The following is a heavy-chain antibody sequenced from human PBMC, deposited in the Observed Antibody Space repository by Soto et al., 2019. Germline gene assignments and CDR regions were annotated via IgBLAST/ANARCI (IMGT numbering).Heavy chain of an antibody. CDR2: IYWDDDK. V-gene: IGHV2-5*02. D-gene: IGHD2-15*01. CDR3: AHRPSYCSGGSCYSGFDY. J-gene: IGHJ4*02. CDR1: VFSLSTSGVG. Sequence: SGPTLVNPAQTLTLTCTFSVFSLSTSGVGVGWIRQPPGKALEWLALIYWDDDKRYSPSLKSRLTITKDTSKNQVVLTMTNMDPVDTATYYCAHRPSYCSGGSCYSGFDYWGQGTLVTVS.